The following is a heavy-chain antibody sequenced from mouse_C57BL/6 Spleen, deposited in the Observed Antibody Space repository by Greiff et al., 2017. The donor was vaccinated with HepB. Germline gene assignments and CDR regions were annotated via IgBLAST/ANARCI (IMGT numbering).Heavy chain of an antibody. Sequence: EVQLQQSGTVLARPGASVKMSCKTSGYTFTSYWMHWVKQRPGQGLEWIGAIYPGNSDTSYNQKFKGKAKLTAVTSASTAYMELSSLTNEDSAVYYCTGYYYYGSSYGSFAYWGQGTLVIVSA. V-gene: IGHV1-5*01. CDR3: TGYYYYGSSYGSFAY. CDR1: GYTFTSYW. CDR2: IYPGNSDT. J-gene: IGHJ3*01. D-gene: IGHD1-1*01.